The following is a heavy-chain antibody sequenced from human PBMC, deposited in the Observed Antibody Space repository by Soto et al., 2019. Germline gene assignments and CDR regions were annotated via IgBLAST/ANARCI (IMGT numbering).Heavy chain of an antibody. J-gene: IGHJ5*02. Sequence: SETLSLTCTVSGGSISSGDYYWSWIRQPPGKGLEWIGYMYNTGSTVYNPSFKSRVTISVDTSKNQFSLKLSSVTAADTAVYYCAKDSGYNYGYFRWFDPWGQGTLVTVSS. CDR1: GGSISSGDYY. D-gene: IGHD5-18*01. CDR3: AKDSGYNYGYFRWFDP. CDR2: MYNTGST. V-gene: IGHV4-61*08.